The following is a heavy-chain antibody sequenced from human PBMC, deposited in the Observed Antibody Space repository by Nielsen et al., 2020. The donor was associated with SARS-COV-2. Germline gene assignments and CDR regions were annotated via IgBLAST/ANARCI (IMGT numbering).Heavy chain of an antibody. J-gene: IGHJ5*02. CDR2: FFYRGST. V-gene: IGHV4-39*01. CDR3: ARHAFFAGTSYNWFAP. D-gene: IGHD1-1*01. CDR1: DGSISSSTYY. Sequence: SETLSLTCIVSDGSISSSTYYWGRIRQPPGKGREWIGSFFYRGSTYYNPSLRSRETISVDTSKAQFSLKLNSGTAADTAVYYCARHAFFAGTSYNWFAPWGQGTLVTVSS.